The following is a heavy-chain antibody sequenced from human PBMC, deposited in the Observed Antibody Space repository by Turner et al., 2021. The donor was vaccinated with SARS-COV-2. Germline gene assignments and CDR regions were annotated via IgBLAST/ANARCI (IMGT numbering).Heavy chain of an antibody. CDR1: GFTFSSYG. CDR3: AREKPGFDSSGYYPDAFDI. V-gene: IGHV3-21*06. CDR2: ISSSSSYI. Sequence: EAQLVESGGGLVKPGGSLRVSCAASGFTFSSYGMNWVRQAPGKGLEWVSSISSSSSYIYYADSLKGRFTISRNNAKNSVYLQMNSLRAEDTAVYYCAREKPGFDSSGYYPDAFDIWGQGTMVTVS. D-gene: IGHD3-22*01. J-gene: IGHJ3*02.